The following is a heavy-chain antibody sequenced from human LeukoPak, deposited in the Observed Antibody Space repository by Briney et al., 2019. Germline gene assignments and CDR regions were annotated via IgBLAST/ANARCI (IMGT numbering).Heavy chain of an antibody. CDR3: ATYRQVLLPFES. CDR2: IFPSGGEI. J-gene: IGHJ4*02. D-gene: IGHD2-8*02. CDR1: GLTFSTFA. V-gene: IGHV3-23*01. Sequence: PGGSLRLTCAASGLTFSTFAMGWVRQPPGKGLEWVSSIFPSGGEIHYADCVRGRFTISRDNSKSTLSLQMNSLRAEDTAIYYCATYRQVLLPFESWGQGTLVTVSS.